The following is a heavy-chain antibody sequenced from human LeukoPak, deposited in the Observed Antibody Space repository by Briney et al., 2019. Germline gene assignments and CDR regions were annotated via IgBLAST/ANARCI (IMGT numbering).Heavy chain of an antibody. CDR2: INHSGST. CDR1: GGSISGYY. V-gene: IGHV4-34*01. J-gene: IGHJ4*02. D-gene: IGHD3-3*01. CDR3: ARGPSGGYYHKAGEYYFDY. Sequence: PSETLSLTCTVSGGSISGYYWSWIRQPPGKGLEWIGEINHSGSTNYNPSLKSRVTISVDTSKNQFSLKLSSVTAADTAVYYCARGPSGGYYHKAGEYYFDYWGQGTLVTVSS.